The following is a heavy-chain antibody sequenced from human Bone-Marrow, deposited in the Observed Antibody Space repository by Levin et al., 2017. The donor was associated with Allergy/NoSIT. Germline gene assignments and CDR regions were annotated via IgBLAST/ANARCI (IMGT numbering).Heavy chain of an antibody. CDR1: GYTFTSYY. D-gene: IGHD6-19*01. J-gene: IGHJ3*02. V-gene: IGHV1-46*01. Sequence: ASVKVSCKASGYTFTSYYMHWVRQAPGQGLEWMGIINPSGGSTSYAQKFQGRVTMTRDTSTSTVYMELSSLRSEDTAVYYCARGSSGWRHKDAFDIWGQGTMVTVSS. CDR3: ARGSSGWRHKDAFDI. CDR2: INPSGGST.